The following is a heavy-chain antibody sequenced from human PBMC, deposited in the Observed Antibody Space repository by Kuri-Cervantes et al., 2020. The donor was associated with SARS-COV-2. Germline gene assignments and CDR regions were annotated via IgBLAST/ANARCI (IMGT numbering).Heavy chain of an antibody. D-gene: IGHD3-3*01. CDR1: GGSISSYY. Sequence: ESLKISCTVSGGSISSYYRSWIRQPPGKGLEWIGYIYYSGSTNYNPSLKSRVTISVDTSKNQFSLKLSSVTAADTAVYYCARHIPYYDFWSGYYDAFDIWGQGTMVTVSS. V-gene: IGHV4-59*08. CDR2: IYYSGST. CDR3: ARHIPYYDFWSGYYDAFDI. J-gene: IGHJ3*02.